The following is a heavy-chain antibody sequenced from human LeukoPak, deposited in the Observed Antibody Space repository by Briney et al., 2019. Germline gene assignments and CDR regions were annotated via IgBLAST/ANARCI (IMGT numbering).Heavy chain of an antibody. CDR3: ARDMLAVPSNWFDP. Sequence: ASVKVSCKASGHTFTSYYIHWVRQAPGQGLEWMGVINPSGGGTSYAQKFQGRVTMTRDTSTSTVYMDLRSLRSEGTAVYFCARDMLAVPSNWFDPWGQGTLVTVSS. J-gene: IGHJ5*02. CDR1: GHTFTSYY. CDR2: INPSGGGT. D-gene: IGHD2-8*01. V-gene: IGHV1-46*01.